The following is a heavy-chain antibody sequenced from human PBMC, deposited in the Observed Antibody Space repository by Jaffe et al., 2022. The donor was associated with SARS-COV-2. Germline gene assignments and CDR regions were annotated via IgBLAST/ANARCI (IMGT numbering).Heavy chain of an antibody. CDR1: GFTFSSYG. V-gene: IGHV3-30*18. J-gene: IGHJ6*02. Sequence: QVQLVESGGGVVQPGRSLRLSCAASGFTFSSYGMHWVRQAPGKGLEWVAVISYDGSNKYYADSVKGRFTISRDNSKNTLYLQMNSLRAEDTAVYYCAKVLGTVTRARPKYYYYYYGMDVWGQGTTVTVSS. CDR2: ISYDGSNK. D-gene: IGHD4-17*01. CDR3: AKVLGTVTRARPKYYYYYYGMDV.